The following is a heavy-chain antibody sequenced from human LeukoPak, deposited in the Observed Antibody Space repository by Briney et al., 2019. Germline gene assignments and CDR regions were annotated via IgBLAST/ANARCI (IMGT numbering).Heavy chain of an antibody. CDR3: ARDSGNYYSNAFDI. D-gene: IGHD1-26*01. CDR1: GGSISSYY. CDR2: IYYSGST. V-gene: IGHV4-59*01. Sequence: SETLSLTCTVSGGSISSYYWSWIRQPPGKGREGIGYIYYSGSTNYNPSLKSRVTISVDTSKNQFSVKLSSVTAADTAVYYCARDSGNYYSNAFDIWGQGTMVTVSS. J-gene: IGHJ3*02.